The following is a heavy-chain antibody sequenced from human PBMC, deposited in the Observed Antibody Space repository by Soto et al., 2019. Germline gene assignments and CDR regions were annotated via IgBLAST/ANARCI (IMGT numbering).Heavy chain of an antibody. V-gene: IGHV4-59*01. Sequence: QVQLQESGPGLVKPSETLSLNCTVSGASISSYYWSWIRQPPGKGLEWIGYMYYSGSTNYNPSLKXXVXIXXDSSKNRFSLHLSCVTAADTAVYYCARGRPLLLDYWGQGNLVIVCS. CDR2: MYYSGST. CDR3: ARGRPLLLDY. J-gene: IGHJ4*02. CDR1: GASISSYY. D-gene: IGHD2-15*01.